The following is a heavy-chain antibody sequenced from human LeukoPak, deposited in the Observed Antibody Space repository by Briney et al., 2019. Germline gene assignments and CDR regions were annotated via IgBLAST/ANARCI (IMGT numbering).Heavy chain of an antibody. CDR3: ARLRGYRPDY. CDR1: GGSFSGYY. V-gene: IGHV4-34*01. J-gene: IGHJ4*02. D-gene: IGHD5-18*01. Sequence: SETLSLTCAVYGGSFSGYYWSWIRQPPGKGLEWIGEINHSGSTNYNPSLKSRVTISVDTSKNQFSLKLSSVTAADTAVYYCARLRGYRPDYWGREPWSPSPQ. CDR2: INHSGST.